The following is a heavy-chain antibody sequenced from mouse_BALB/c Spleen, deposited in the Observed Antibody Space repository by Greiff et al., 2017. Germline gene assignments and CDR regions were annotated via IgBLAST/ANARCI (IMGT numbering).Heavy chain of an antibody. CDR3: ARSYPYFDY. D-gene: IGHD2-10*01. CDR2: ISSGGST. J-gene: IGHJ2*01. V-gene: IGHV5-6-5*01. CDR1: GFTFSSYA. Sequence: EVMLVESGGGLVKPGGSLKLSCAASGFTFSSYAMSWVRQTPEKRLEWVASISSGGSTYYPDSVKGRFTISRDNARNILYLQMSSLRSEDTAMYYCARSYPYFDYWGQGTTLTVSS.